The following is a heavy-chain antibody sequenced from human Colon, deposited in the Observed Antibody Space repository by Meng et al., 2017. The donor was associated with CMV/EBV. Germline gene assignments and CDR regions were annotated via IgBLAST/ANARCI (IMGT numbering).Heavy chain of an antibody. J-gene: IGHJ5*01. CDR3: TKGDWCDS. CDR1: GFTFSSYA. Sequence: GESLKISCAASGFTFSSYAMSWVRQAPGEGLEWVSVVRANSDAMAYADSVRGRFTVSRDNSRNTLYLQMNNLRPEDTALYYCTKGDWCDSWGQGTPVTVSS. CDR2: VRANSDAM. V-gene: IGHV3-23*01.